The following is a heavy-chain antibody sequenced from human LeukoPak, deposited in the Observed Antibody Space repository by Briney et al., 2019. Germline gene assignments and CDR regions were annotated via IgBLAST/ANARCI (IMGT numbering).Heavy chain of an antibody. CDR2: ISYDGSNK. D-gene: IGHD6-13*01. Sequence: GGSLRLSCAASGFTFSSYAMHWVRQAPGKGLEWVAVISYDGSNKYYADSVKGRFTISRDNSKNTLYLQMNSLRAEDTTVYYCAKDIDWYTISGGDYWGQGTLVTVSS. V-gene: IGHV3-30*04. CDR1: GFTFSSYA. CDR3: AKDIDWYTISGGDY. J-gene: IGHJ4*02.